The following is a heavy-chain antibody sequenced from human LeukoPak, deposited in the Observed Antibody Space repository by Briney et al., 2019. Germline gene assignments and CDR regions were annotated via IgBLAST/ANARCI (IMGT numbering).Heavy chain of an antibody. J-gene: IGHJ4*02. V-gene: IGHV5-51*01. CDR1: GYSFTNYW. CDR3: ARGERSLDY. D-gene: IGHD3-10*01. Sequence: GESLKISCKGSGYSFTNYWIGWVRQMPGKGLEWIGIIYPGDSDNRYSPSFQGHVTISADKSIRTAYLQWSSLRASDTAIYYCARGERSLDYWGQGTLVTVSS. CDR2: IYPGDSDN.